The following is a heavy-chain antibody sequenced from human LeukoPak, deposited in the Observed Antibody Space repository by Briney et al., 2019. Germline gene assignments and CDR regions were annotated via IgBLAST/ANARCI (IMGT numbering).Heavy chain of an antibody. CDR1: GGSISSYY. CDR2: IYYSGST. Sequence: SETLSLTCTVSGGSISSYYWSWIRQPPGKGLEWIGYIYYSGSTNYNPSLNTRVPISVDPSKNQFSLKLSSVTAADTAVYYCARHQADIVVVPAAAFDPWGQGTLVTVS. V-gene: IGHV4-59*08. D-gene: IGHD2-2*01. CDR3: ARHQADIVVVPAAAFDP. J-gene: IGHJ5*02.